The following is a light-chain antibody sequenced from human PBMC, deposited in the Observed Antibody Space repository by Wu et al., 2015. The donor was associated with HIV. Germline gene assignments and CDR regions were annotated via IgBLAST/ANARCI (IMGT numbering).Light chain of an antibody. CDR3: QKYNTAPWT. CDR1: QNINRW. V-gene: IGKV1-5*01. CDR2: AAS. Sequence: DIQMTQSPSTLSASVGDRVIITCRASQNINRWLAWYQQKPGKAPELLISAASSLQSGVPSRFSGSGSGTEFTLTINSLQPEDVATYYCQKYNTAPWTFGQGTKVEMK. J-gene: IGKJ1*01.